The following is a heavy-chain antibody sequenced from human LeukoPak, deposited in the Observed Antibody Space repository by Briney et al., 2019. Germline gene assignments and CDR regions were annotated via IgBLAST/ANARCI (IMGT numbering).Heavy chain of an antibody. V-gene: IGHV4-34*01. D-gene: IGHD2-15*01. Sequence: SETLSLTCAVYGGSFSGYYWSWIRQPPGKGLEWIGEINQSGSTNYNPSLKSRVTISVDTSKNQFSLKLSSVTAADTAVYYCARGRSLTYCSGGSCPHYYFDYWGQGTPVTVSS. J-gene: IGHJ4*02. CDR3: ARGRSLTYCSGGSCPHYYFDY. CDR1: GGSFSGYY. CDR2: INQSGST.